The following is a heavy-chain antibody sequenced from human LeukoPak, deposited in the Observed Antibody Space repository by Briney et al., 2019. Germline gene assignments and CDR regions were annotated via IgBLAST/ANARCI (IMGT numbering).Heavy chain of an antibody. J-gene: IGHJ4*02. CDR1: GGSISSSSYY. V-gene: IGHV4-39*07. CDR3: ARGRYYFDY. CDR2: IYYSGST. Sequence: SETLSLTCTVSGGSISSSSYYWGWIRQPPGKGLEWIVSIYYSGSTYDNPSLKSRVTISVDTSKNQFSLKLSSVTAADTAVYYCARGRYYFDYWGQGTLVTVSS.